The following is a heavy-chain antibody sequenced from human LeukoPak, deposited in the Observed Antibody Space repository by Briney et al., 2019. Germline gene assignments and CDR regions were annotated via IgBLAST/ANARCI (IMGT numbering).Heavy chain of an antibody. Sequence: KPGGPLRLSGAASGFTFSDYYMSGTRQAPGKGREGVSYFSSDGSTIYYAESVKGRFTISRDNSKNTLYLQMNSLRAEDTAVYYCAKDLGVWSGYYTVGWGQGTLVTV. CDR3: AKDLGVWSGYYTVG. CDR1: GFTFSDYY. CDR2: FSSDGSTI. J-gene: IGHJ4*02. V-gene: IGHV3-11*01. D-gene: IGHD3-3*01.